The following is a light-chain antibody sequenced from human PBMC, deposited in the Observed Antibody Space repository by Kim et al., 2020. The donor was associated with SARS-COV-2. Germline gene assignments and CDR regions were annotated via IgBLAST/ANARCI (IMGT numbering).Light chain of an antibody. V-gene: IGLV4-69*01. Sequence: SVKLTCARSSGHSSYAIAWHQQQPEKGPRYLMKLNSDGSHSKGDGIPDRFSGSSSGAERYLTISSLQSEDEADYYCQTWGTGIAVFGGGTQLTVL. CDR1: SGHSSYA. CDR3: QTWGTGIAV. J-gene: IGLJ3*02. CDR2: LNSDGSH.